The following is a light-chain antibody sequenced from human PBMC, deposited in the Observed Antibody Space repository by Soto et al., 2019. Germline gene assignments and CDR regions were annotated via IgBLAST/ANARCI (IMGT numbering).Light chain of an antibody. CDR1: SSNIGKNY. Sequence: QSVLTQPPSVSAAPGQKVTISCSGTSSNIGKNYVSWYQQFPGTVPKLLIYDSDKRLSGIPDRFSGSKSGTSATLAITGLHTGDEADYYCGTWDSSLNGGVFGGGTKVTVL. CDR2: DSD. CDR3: GTWDSSLNGGV. V-gene: IGLV1-51*01. J-gene: IGLJ3*02.